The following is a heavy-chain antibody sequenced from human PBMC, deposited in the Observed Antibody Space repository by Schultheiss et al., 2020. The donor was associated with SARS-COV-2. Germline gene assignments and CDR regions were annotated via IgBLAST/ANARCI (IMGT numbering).Heavy chain of an antibody. V-gene: IGHV3-64*01. CDR1: GFTFSSYA. CDR2: ISSNGGST. D-gene: IGHD3-16*01. CDR3: ARDGGLHFDY. J-gene: IGHJ4*02. Sequence: GESLKISCAASGFTFSSYAMHWVRQAPGKGLEYVSAISSNGGSTYYANSVKGRFTISRDNTKNTLYLQMNSLRAEDTAVYYCARDGGLHFDYWGQGTLVTVSS.